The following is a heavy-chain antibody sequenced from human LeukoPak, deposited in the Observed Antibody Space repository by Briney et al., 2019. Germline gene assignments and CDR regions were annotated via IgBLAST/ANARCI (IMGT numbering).Heavy chain of an antibody. CDR2: ISGSGGST. CDR3: AKDLNPYSSSWYGVDY. Sequence: GGSLRLSCAASGFTFSSYAMSWVRQAPGKGLEGVSAISGSGGSTYYADSVKGRFTISRDNSKNTLYLQMNSLRAEDTAVYYCAKDLNPYSSSWYGVDYWGQGTLVTVSS. J-gene: IGHJ4*02. CDR1: GFTFSSYA. D-gene: IGHD6-13*01. V-gene: IGHV3-23*01.